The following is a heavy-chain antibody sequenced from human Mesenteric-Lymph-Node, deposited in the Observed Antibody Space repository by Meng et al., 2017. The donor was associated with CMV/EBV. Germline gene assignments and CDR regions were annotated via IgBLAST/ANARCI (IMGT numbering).Heavy chain of an antibody. CDR3: AKVDEGFCNNVSCFHFGS. D-gene: IGHD2-2*01. Sequence: GESLEISCAASGFTFGSYDISWVRQAPGKGLEWVSVVSASGSRTDYADSVRGRFTISRDNSKNTLYLQMNSLRAEDTAVYYCAKVDEGFCNNVSCFHFGSWGQGTLVTVSS. J-gene: IGHJ4*02. CDR1: GFTFGSYD. V-gene: IGHV3-23*01. CDR2: VSASGSRT.